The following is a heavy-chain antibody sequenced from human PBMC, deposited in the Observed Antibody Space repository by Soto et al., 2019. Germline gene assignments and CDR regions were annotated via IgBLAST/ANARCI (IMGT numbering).Heavy chain of an antibody. CDR2: IYYSGST. J-gene: IGHJ4*02. CDR3: ARRDLFDY. V-gene: IGHV4-39*01. D-gene: IGHD3-10*02. Sequence: PSETLSLTCTVSGGSISSSSYYWGWIRQPPGKGLEWIGSIYYSGSTYYNPSLKSRVTISVDTSKNQFSLKLSSVTAADTAVYYCARRDLFDYWGQGTLVTVSS. CDR1: GGSISSSSYY.